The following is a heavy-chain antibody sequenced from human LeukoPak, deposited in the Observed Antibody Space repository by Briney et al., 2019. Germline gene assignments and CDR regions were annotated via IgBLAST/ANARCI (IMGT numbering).Heavy chain of an antibody. J-gene: IGHJ4*02. CDR2: ISGSGGST. D-gene: IGHD4-17*01. Sequence: GGSLRLSCAASGFTLSSYEMNWVRQAPGEGLGWVSAISGSGGSTYYADSVKGRFTISRDNSKNTLYLQMNSLRSEDTAVYYCAKDGYMTTVTTRYFDYWGQGTLVTVSS. CDR3: AKDGYMTTVTTRYFDY. V-gene: IGHV3-23*01. CDR1: GFTLSSYE.